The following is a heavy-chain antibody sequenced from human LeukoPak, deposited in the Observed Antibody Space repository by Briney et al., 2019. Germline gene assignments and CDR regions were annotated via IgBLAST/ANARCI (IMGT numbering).Heavy chain of an antibody. CDR2: IYYSGST. CDR1: GGSISNYY. CDR3: ARDDGGGGDAFDI. D-gene: IGHD2-15*01. V-gene: IGHV4-59*01. Sequence: PSETLSLTCTVSGGSISNYYWSWLRQPPGKGLEWIGYIYYSGSTNYNPSLKSRVTISVDTSKNQFSLKLSSVTAADTAVYYCARDDGGGGDAFDIWGEGTMVIVSS. J-gene: IGHJ3*02.